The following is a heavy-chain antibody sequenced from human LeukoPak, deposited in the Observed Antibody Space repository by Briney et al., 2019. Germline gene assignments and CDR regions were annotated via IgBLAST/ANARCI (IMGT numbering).Heavy chain of an antibody. V-gene: IGHV3-48*04. CDR2: ISSSSSTI. CDR3: ARLRSLTYSYDYYYFDY. J-gene: IGHJ4*02. CDR1: GYTFTSYA. D-gene: IGHD5-18*01. Sequence: ASVKVSCKASGYTFTSYAMHWVRQAPGKGLEWVSYISSSSSTIYYADSVKGRFTISRDNAKNSLYLQMNSLRAEDTAVYYCARLRSLTYSYDYYYFDYWGQGTLVTVSS.